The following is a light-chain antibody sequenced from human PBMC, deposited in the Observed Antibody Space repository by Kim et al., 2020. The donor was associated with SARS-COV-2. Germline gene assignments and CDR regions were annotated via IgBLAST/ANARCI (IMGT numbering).Light chain of an antibody. Sequence: ASVGDRVTITCRASQGISSWLAWYQTKPGKAPKLLIYAASSLQSGVPSRFSGSGSGTDFTLTISSLQPEDFATYYCQQANSFPITFGQGTRLEIK. CDR2: AAS. V-gene: IGKV1-12*01. CDR3: QQANSFPIT. CDR1: QGISSW. J-gene: IGKJ5*01.